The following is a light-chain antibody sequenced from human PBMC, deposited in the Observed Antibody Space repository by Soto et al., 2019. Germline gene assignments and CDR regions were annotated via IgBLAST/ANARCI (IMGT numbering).Light chain of an antibody. CDR3: QQYNSYLLT. J-gene: IGKJ4*01. Sequence: EMVLTQSPATLSLSPGERATLSCRASQSVSSNLAWYQQKPGQAPRLLIYGASNRATGIPARFSGSGSGTEFTLTISSLQPDDFATYYCQQYNSYLLTFGGGTKVDIK. CDR2: GAS. CDR1: QSVSSN. V-gene: IGKV3D-15*01.